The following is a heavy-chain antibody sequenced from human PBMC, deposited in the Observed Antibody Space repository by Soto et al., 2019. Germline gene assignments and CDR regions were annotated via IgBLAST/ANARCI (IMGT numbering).Heavy chain of an antibody. D-gene: IGHD6-19*01. Sequence: GGSLRLSCAASGFTSSSYGMHWVRQAPGKGLEWVAVISYDGSNKYYADSVKGRFTISRDNSKNTLYLQMNSLRAEDTAVYYCAKDRVVAGTNYGYYYGMDVWGQGTTVTVSS. CDR1: GFTSSSYG. CDR3: AKDRVVAGTNYGYYYGMDV. CDR2: ISYDGSNK. V-gene: IGHV3-30*18. J-gene: IGHJ6*02.